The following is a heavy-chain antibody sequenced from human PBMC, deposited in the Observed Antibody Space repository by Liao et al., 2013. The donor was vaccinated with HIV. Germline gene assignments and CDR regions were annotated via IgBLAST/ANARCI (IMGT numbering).Heavy chain of an antibody. Sequence: QVRLQESGPGLVKPSQTLSLTCTVSGDLIRRDNYYWTWIRQPAGKGLEWIGHIYTGMSTTGTTNYNPSLKSRVSISVDTSKNQFSLKLSSVTAADTAVYYCARETSEGFFDYWGQGTLVTVSS. V-gene: IGHV4-61*02. D-gene: IGHD1-14*01. CDR2: IYTGMSTTGTT. J-gene: IGHJ4*02. CDR1: GDLIRRDNYY. CDR3: ARETSEGFFDY.